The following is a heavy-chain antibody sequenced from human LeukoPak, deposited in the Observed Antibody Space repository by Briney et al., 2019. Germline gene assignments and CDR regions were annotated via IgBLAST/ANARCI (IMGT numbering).Heavy chain of an antibody. CDR1: GFTFSSYA. Sequence: GGSLRLSCAASGFTFSSYAMHWVRQAPGKGLEWVAVISYDGSNKYYADSVKGRFTISRDNSKNTLYLQMNSLGAEDTAVYYCARGDDSSGYLTFGGQGTLVTVSS. CDR2: ISYDGSNK. CDR3: ARGDDSSGYLTF. J-gene: IGHJ4*02. D-gene: IGHD3-22*01. V-gene: IGHV3-30-3*01.